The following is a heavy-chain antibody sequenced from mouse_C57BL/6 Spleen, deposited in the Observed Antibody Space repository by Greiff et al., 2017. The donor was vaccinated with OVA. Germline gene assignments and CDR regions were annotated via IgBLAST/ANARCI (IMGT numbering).Heavy chain of an antibody. V-gene: IGHV5-4*01. CDR1: GFTFSSYA. CDR3: ARDAESNPFDY. J-gene: IGHJ2*01. Sequence: EVKLMESGGGLVKPGGSLKLSCAASGFTFSSYAMSWVRQTPEKRLEWVATISDGGSYTYYPDNVKGRFTISRDNAKNNLYLQMSHLKSEDTAMYYCARDAESNPFDYWGQGTTLTVSS. D-gene: IGHD2-5*01. CDR2: ISDGGSYT.